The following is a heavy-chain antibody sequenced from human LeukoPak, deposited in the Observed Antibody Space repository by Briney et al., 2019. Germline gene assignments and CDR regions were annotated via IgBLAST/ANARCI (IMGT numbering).Heavy chain of an antibody. Sequence: GGSLRLSCAASGFTFSSYAMSWVRQAPGKGLEWVSAISGSGGSTYYADSVKGRFTISRDNSKNTLYLQMNSLRTEDTAVYYCAKLDSSSWYKVSYYFDYWGRGTLVTVSS. CDR3: AKLDSSSWYKVSYYFDY. D-gene: IGHD6-13*01. J-gene: IGHJ4*02. CDR1: GFTFSSYA. CDR2: ISGSGGST. V-gene: IGHV3-23*01.